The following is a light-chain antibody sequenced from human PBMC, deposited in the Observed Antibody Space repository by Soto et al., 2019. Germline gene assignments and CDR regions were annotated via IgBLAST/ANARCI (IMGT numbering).Light chain of an antibody. V-gene: IGKV1-5*03. CDR2: KAS. Sequence: DIQMTQSPSTLSASVGDRVTITCRASQSISIWLAWYQQKPGKAPKLLIYKASSLESRVPSRISGSGSGTEFTLTITSLQPDDFAIYHCQQYNSWPLTIGAGTKVEIK. CDR1: QSISIW. CDR3: QQYNSWPLT. J-gene: IGKJ4*01.